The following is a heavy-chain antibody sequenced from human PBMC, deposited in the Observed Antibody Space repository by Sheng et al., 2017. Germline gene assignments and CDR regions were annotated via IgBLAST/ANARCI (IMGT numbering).Heavy chain of an antibody. D-gene: IGHD2-2*01. J-gene: IGHJ5*02. CDR3: ARGPHVVVPAARSHWFDP. CDR1: GYTFTGYY. V-gene: IGHV1-2*06. CDR2: INPNSGGT. Sequence: VQLVQSGAEMKKPGASVKVSCKASGYTFTGYYMHWVRQAPGQGLEWMGRINPNSGGTNYAQKFQGRVTMTRDTSISTAYMELSRLRSDDTAVYYCARGPHVVVPAARSHWFDPWGQGTLVTVSS.